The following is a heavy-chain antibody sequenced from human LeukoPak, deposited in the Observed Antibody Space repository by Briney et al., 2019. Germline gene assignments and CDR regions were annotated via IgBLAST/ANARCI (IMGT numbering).Heavy chain of an antibody. CDR1: GYSFTSYD. D-gene: IGHD3-3*01. CDR2: ISTYNGNT. V-gene: IGHV1-18*01. J-gene: IGHJ4*02. CDR3: ARSATQYFFDY. Sequence: ASVKVSCKASGYSFTSYDITWVRQAPGQGLEWMGWISTYNGNTKYEQNLQGRVTMTTDTSTRTVYMDLRSLRSDDTAVYYCARSATQYFFDYWGQGTLVTVSS.